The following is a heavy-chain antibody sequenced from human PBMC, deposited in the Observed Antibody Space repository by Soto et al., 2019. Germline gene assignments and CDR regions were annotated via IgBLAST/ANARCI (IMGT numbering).Heavy chain of an antibody. V-gene: IGHV3-30*18. D-gene: IGHD2-2*01. Sequence: QVQLVESGGGVVQPGRSLRLSCAASGFTFSSYGMHWVRQAPGKGLEWVAVILYDGSNKYYADSVKGRFTISRDNSKNKLYLQMNSLRAEDTAVYYCAKDNCISTSCYRLYNWFDPWGQGTLVTVSS. CDR2: ILYDGSNK. CDR1: GFTFSSYG. J-gene: IGHJ5*02. CDR3: AKDNCISTSCYRLYNWFDP.